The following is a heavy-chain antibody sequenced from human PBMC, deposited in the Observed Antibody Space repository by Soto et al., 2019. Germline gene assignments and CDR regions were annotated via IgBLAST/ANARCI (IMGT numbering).Heavy chain of an antibody. Sequence: QVQLVQSGAEVKKPGSSVKVSCKASGGTFSSYTISWVRQAPGQGLEWMGRIIPILGIANYAQKFQGRVTITADKSXXAXYXXLSSLGSEDTAVYYCARVAYYYGSGSRPSRNWFDPWGQGTLVTVSS. CDR3: ARVAYYYGSGSRPSRNWFDP. CDR2: IIPILGIA. CDR1: GGTFSSYT. J-gene: IGHJ5*02. V-gene: IGHV1-69*02. D-gene: IGHD3-10*01.